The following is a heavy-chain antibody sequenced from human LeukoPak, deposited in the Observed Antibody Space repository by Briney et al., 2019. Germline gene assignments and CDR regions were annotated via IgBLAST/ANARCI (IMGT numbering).Heavy chain of an antibody. J-gene: IGHJ3*02. CDR1: GFTFSDYY. CDR3: ARDYRAYYYDSSGSGAFDI. V-gene: IGHV3-11*04. D-gene: IGHD3-22*01. Sequence: GGSLRLSCAASGFTFSDYYMSWIRQAPGKGLEWVSYISSSGSTIYYADSVKSRFTISRDNAKNSLYLQMNSLRAEDTAVYYCARDYRAYYYDSSGSGAFDIWGQGTMVTVSS. CDR2: ISSSGSTI.